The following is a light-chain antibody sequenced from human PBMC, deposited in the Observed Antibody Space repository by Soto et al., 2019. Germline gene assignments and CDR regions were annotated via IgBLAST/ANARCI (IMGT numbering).Light chain of an antibody. Sequence: QSVLTQPASVSGSPGQSIAISCTGTSSDVGGYKYVSWYQQHPGKAPKLLIYDVTNRPSGVSDRFSGSKSGNTASLTISGLQSEDEADYYCSSYTTCSSKVFGTGTKSPS. V-gene: IGLV2-14*01. J-gene: IGLJ1*01. CDR1: SSDVGGYKY. CDR3: SSYTTCSSKV. CDR2: DVT.